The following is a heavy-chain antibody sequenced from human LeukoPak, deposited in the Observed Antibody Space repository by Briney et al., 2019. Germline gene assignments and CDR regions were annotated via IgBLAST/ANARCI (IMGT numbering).Heavy chain of an antibody. Sequence: PSETLSLTCAVYGGSFSGFYWSWIRQPPGKGLEWIGEINHSGGTNYNPSLKSRVTISVDTSKNQFSLKLSSVTAADTAVYYCARGGGSYYMDVWGNGTTVTVSS. J-gene: IGHJ6*03. V-gene: IGHV4-34*01. CDR2: INHSGGT. CDR1: GGSFSGFY. D-gene: IGHD1-26*01. CDR3: ARGGGSYYMDV.